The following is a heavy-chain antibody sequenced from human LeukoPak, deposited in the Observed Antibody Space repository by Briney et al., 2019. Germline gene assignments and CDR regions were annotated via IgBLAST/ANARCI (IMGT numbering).Heavy chain of an antibody. CDR1: GFTFSSYW. J-gene: IGHJ6*03. CDR2: INSDGSST. V-gene: IGHV3-74*01. D-gene: IGHD3-3*01. Sequence: GGSLRLSCAASGFTFSSYWMHWVRQAPGKGLVWVSRINSDGSSTNYADSVKGRFTISRDNAKNTLYLQMNNLRAEDTAVYYCARGQRAHVEWSYYMDVWGKGTTVTVTS. CDR3: ARGQRAHVEWSYYMDV.